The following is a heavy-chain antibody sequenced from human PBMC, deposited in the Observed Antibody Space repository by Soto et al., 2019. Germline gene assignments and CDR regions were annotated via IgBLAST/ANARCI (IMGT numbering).Heavy chain of an antibody. D-gene: IGHD2-21*02. V-gene: IGHV3-30-3*01. J-gene: IGHJ4*02. CDR2: ISYDGSDK. CDR1: GFPFSPYT. Sequence: QVQLVESGGAVVQPGRSLRLSCAASGFPFSPYTMHWVRQAPGRGLEWVAVISYDGSDKYYADSVKGRITISRDNSKNTLYLQMNSLRAEDTTVYYCARGGGFCGGDCYKGGIDYWGQGTLVTVSS. CDR3: ARGGGFCGGDCYKGGIDY.